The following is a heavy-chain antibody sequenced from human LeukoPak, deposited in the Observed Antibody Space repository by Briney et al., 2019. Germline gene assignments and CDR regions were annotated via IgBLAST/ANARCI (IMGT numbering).Heavy chain of an antibody. CDR3: AKDRGSSWATPFDY. D-gene: IGHD6-13*01. J-gene: IGHJ4*02. CDR1: GFTFSSYS. CDR2: ISISSTYL. Sequence: GSLRLSCEASGFTFSSYSMSWLRRTPGKGLEWLSYISISSTYLHYADSVKGRFTISRDNAKKSLFLQMNGLRADDTAVYYCAKDRGSSWATPFDYWGQGTLVTVSS. V-gene: IGHV3-21*05.